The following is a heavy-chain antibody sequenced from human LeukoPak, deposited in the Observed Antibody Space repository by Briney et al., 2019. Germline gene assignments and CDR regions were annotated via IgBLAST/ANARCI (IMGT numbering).Heavy chain of an antibody. D-gene: IGHD6-25*01. CDR1: GGSISSGGYY. CDR3: ARSAADRVYFDY. CDR2: IYYSGST. J-gene: IGHJ4*02. V-gene: IGHV4-31*03. Sequence: PSETLSLTCTVSGGSISSGGYYWSWIRQHPGKGLEWNGYIYYSGSTYYNPSLKSRVTISVDTSKNQFSLKLSSVTAADTAVYYCARSAADRVYFDYWGQGTLVTVSS.